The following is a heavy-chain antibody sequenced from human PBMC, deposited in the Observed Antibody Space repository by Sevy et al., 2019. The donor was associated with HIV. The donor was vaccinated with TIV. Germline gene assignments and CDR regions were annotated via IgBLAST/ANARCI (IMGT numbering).Heavy chain of an antibody. CDR1: GFTFSSYG. CDR3: AKDYGALIQLWLPTDY. V-gene: IGHV3-30*18. CDR2: ISYDGSNK. Sequence: GGSLRVSCAASGFTFSSYGMHWVRQAPGKGLEWVAVISYDGSNKYYADSVKGRFTISRDNSKNTLYLQMNSLRAEDTAVYYCAKDYGALIQLWLPTDYWGQGTLVTVSS. D-gene: IGHD5-18*01. J-gene: IGHJ4*02.